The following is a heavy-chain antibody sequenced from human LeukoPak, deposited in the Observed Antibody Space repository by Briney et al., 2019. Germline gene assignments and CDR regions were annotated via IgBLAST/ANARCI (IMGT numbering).Heavy chain of an antibody. CDR3: ARSFLPRSGTVDY. CDR2: INHSGST. D-gene: IGHD3-3*01. Sequence: SETLSLTCAVYGGFFSGYYWSWIRQPPGKGLEWIGEINHSGSTNYNPSLKSRVTISVDTSKNQFSLKLSSVTAADTAVYYCARSFLPRSGTVDYWGQGTLVTVSS. V-gene: IGHV4-34*01. J-gene: IGHJ4*02. CDR1: GGFFSGYY.